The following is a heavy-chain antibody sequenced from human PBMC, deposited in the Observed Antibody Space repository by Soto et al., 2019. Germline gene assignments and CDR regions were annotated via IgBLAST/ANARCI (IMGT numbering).Heavy chain of an antibody. Sequence: QVQLQESGPGLVKPSETLSLTCTVSGGSISSYYWSWIRQPPRKGLEWIAYIYYTGNTNYNPSLKSRVTLSADTSKNQFSLKLNSVTAADTAMYYCARVDSSGSYFDYWGQGTLVTVSS. CDR1: GGSISSYY. V-gene: IGHV4-59*01. CDR2: IYYTGNT. D-gene: IGHD3-22*01. J-gene: IGHJ4*02. CDR3: ARVDSSGSYFDY.